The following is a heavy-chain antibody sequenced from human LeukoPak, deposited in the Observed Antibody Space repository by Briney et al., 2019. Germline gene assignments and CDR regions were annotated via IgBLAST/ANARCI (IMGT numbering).Heavy chain of an antibody. CDR3: ARDSGVYYDSSGYYAD. J-gene: IGHJ4*02. D-gene: IGHD3-22*01. V-gene: IGHV4-59*01. CDR2: IYYSGST. CDR1: GGSISSYY. Sequence: PSETLSLTCTVSGGSISSYYRSWIRQPPGKGLEWIGYIYYSGSTNYNPSLKSRVTISVDTSKNQFSLKLSSVTAADTAVYYCARDSGVYYDSSGYYADWGQGTLVTVSS.